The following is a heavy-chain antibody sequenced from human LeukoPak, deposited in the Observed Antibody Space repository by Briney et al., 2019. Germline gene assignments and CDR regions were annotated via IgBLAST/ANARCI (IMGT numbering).Heavy chain of an antibody. Sequence: SVKVSCKASGGTFSSYTISWVRQAPGQGLEWMGRIIPILGIANYAQKFQGRVTITADKSTSTAYMELSSLRSEDTAVYYCATLSQSAHQFPFDPRGQGTLVTVSS. V-gene: IGHV1-69*02. J-gene: IGHJ5*02. CDR3: ATLSQSAHQFPFDP. CDR2: IIPILGIA. CDR1: GGTFSSYT. D-gene: IGHD2-2*01.